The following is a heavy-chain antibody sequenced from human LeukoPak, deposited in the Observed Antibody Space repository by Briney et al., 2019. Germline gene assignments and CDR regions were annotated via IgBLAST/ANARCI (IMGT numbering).Heavy chain of an antibody. J-gene: IGHJ4*02. D-gene: IGHD1-26*01. CDR2: IYYSGST. CDR3: ARDGQGWELPYFDY. V-gene: IGHV4-59*01. CDR1: GGSISSYY. Sequence: SETLSLTCTVSGGSISSYYWSWIRQPPGKGLEWIGYIYYSGSTNYNPSLKSRVTISVDTSKNQFSLKLSSVTAADTAVYYCARDGQGWELPYFDYWGQGTLVTVSS.